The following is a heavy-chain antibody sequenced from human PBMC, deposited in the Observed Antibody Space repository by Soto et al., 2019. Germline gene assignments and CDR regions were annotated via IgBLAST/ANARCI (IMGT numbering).Heavy chain of an antibody. CDR1: GYTLTELS. J-gene: IGHJ3*02. Sequence: EASVKVSCKVSGYTLTELSMHWVRQAPGKGLEWMGGFDPEDGETIYAQKFQGRVTMTEDTSTDTAYMELSSLRSEDTAVYYCATGLNTYYDILSHAFDIWGQGTMVTVSS. CDR3: ATGLNTYYDILSHAFDI. D-gene: IGHD3-9*01. V-gene: IGHV1-24*01. CDR2: FDPEDGET.